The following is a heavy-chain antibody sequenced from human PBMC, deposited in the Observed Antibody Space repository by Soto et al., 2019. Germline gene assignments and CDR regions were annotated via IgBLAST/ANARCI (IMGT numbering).Heavy chain of an antibody. J-gene: IGHJ4*02. Sequence: PSETLSLTCAVYGGSFSGYYWSWIRQPPGKGLEWIGEINHSGSTNYNPSLKSRVTISVDTSKNQFSLKLSSVTAAYTAVYYCARFKAVGNYYFDYWGQGTLVTVSS. D-gene: IGHD1-7*01. CDR3: ARFKAVGNYYFDY. CDR2: INHSGST. V-gene: IGHV4-34*01. CDR1: GGSFSGYY.